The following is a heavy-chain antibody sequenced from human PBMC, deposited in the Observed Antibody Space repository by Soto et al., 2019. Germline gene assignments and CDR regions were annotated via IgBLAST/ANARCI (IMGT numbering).Heavy chain of an antibody. D-gene: IGHD3-3*01. CDR1: GFSLSTSGVG. J-gene: IGHJ4*02. Sequence: QITLKESGPTLVKPTQTLTLTCTFSGFSLSTSGVGVGWIRQPPGKALEWLALIYWDDDKRYSPSLKSRLTITKDTSKNQVVLTMTNMDPVDTVTYYCAHVVRFLEWPPFDYWGQGTLVTVSS. CDR3: AHVVRFLEWPPFDY. V-gene: IGHV2-5*02. CDR2: IYWDDDK.